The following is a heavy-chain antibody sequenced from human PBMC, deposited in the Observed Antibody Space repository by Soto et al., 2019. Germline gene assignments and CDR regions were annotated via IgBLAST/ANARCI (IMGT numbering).Heavy chain of an antibody. V-gene: IGHV4-28*01. J-gene: IGHJ4*02. CDR3: ARREIQGPIDY. D-gene: IGHD1-26*01. CDR2: IYYSGTT. Sequence: SGTPSLTCAVSGYSISRSDWWGWIRQPPGKGLEWIGYIYYSGTTYYNPSLKSRVTMSVDTSKNQFSLKLTSVTAVDTAVYYCARREIQGPIDYWGQGTLVTVSS. CDR1: GYSISRSDW.